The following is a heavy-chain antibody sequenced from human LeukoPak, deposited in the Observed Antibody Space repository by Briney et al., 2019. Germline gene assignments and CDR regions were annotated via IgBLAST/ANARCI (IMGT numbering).Heavy chain of an antibody. J-gene: IGHJ4*02. D-gene: IGHD1-7*01. CDR3: ARSLPGQELNQEGFDY. CDR1: GGSISSSSYH. CDR2: IYYSGST. Sequence: KSSETLSLTCTVSGGSISSSSYHWGWIRQPPGKGLEWIGSIYYSGSTYYNPSLKSRVTISVDTSKNQFSLKLSSVTAADTAVYYCARSLPGQELNQEGFDYWGQGTLVTVSS. V-gene: IGHV4-39*07.